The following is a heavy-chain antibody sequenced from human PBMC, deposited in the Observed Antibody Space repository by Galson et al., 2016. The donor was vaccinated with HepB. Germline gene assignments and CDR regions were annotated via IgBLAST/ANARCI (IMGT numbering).Heavy chain of an antibody. J-gene: IGHJ4*02. V-gene: IGHV4-61*02. CDR1: GVSMSSTSFY. CDR2: IYIRKST. Sequence: TLSLTCTLSGVSMSSTSFYSTWIRPTAGKGLEWIGRIYIRKSTNNNPSHNTRVTISLETTKNQLSLKFTSMTAADTAVYYCARLDYWGRGTLVTVSS. CDR3: ARLDY.